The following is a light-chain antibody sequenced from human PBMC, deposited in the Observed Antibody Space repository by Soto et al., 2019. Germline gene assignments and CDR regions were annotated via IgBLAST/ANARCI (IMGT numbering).Light chain of an antibody. Sequence: IVLPQSPATLSVSPGERATLSCRASQSVTSNLAWYQQKPGRAPRLLIYGASTRATGIPARFSGSGSGTEFTLTISSVEPEDFAMYYCHQRNQFGQGTRLEI. CDR2: GAS. CDR1: QSVTSN. J-gene: IGKJ5*01. V-gene: IGKV3-15*01. CDR3: HQRNQ.